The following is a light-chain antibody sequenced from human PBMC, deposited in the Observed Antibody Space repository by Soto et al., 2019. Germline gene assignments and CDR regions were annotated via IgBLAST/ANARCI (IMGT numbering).Light chain of an antibody. CDR1: SSDVGDYNS. CDR3: CSYVGGYSYV. V-gene: IGLV2-11*01. CDR2: DVG. J-gene: IGLJ1*01. Sequence: QSVLTQPRSVSGSPGQSVTVSCIGTSSDVGDYNSVSWYQQHPGKAPKLMIYDVGKRPSGVPDRFSGSKSGNTASLTISGLQAEDEADYYCCSYVGGYSYVFGIGTKAPS.